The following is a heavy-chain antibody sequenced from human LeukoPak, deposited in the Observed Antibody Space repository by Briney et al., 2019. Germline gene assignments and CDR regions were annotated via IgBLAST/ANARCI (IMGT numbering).Heavy chain of an antibody. CDR3: TRRPYSSSWYYFDY. Sequence: TGGSLRLSCVVSGFTFSDFYMSWVRQAPGKGLEWVSHLSSSGSSIQYADSVKGRFTISRDNAKNSLYLQMSSLRVEDTAVYYCTRRPYSSSWYYFDYWGQGTLVTVSS. CDR1: GFTFSDFY. CDR2: LSSSGSSI. D-gene: IGHD6-13*01. J-gene: IGHJ4*02. V-gene: IGHV3-11*04.